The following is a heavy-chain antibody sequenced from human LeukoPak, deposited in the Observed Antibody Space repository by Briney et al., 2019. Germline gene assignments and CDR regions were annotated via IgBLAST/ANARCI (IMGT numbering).Heavy chain of an antibody. CDR2: IYYTGST. J-gene: IGHJ4*02. Sequence: SETLSLTCTVSGGSISNYYWGWIRQPPGKGLEWIVYIYYTGSTNYNPSLKSRVTMSVDTSKNQFSLKLSSVTAADTAVYYCTRTQDVTAIDYWGQGILVTVSS. CDR1: GGSISNYY. V-gene: IGHV4-59*01. CDR3: TRTQDVTAIDY. D-gene: IGHD2-21*02.